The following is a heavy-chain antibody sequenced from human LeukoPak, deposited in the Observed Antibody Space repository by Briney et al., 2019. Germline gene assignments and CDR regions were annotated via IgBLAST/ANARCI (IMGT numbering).Heavy chain of an antibody. CDR1: GFTFSSYG. J-gene: IGHJ5*02. CDR2: ISSSGSTI. Sequence: GGSLRLSCAASGFTFSSYGMNWVRQAPGKGLEWVSYISSSGSTIYYADSVKGRFTISRDNAKNSLYLQMNSLRAEDTSVYYCARDTNGDGWFDPWGQGTLVTVSS. D-gene: IGHD4-17*01. CDR3: ARDTNGDGWFDP. V-gene: IGHV3-48*03.